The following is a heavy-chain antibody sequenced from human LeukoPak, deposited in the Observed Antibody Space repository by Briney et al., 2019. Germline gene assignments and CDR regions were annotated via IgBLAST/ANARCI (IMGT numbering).Heavy chain of an antibody. D-gene: IGHD2-2*01. Sequence: SETLSLTCTVSGGSISSYYWSWIRQSPGKGLEWIGYIYYSGSTNYNPSLKSRVTISVDTSKNQFSLKLSSVTAADTAVYYCARSLVRYCSSTSCYFGGGNYYYYMDVWGKGTTVTISS. CDR2: IYYSGST. V-gene: IGHV4-59*01. CDR1: GGSISSYY. CDR3: ARSLVRYCSSTSCYFGGGNYYYYMDV. J-gene: IGHJ6*03.